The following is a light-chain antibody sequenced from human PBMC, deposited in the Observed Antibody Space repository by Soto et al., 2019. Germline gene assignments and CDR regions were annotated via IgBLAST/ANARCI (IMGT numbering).Light chain of an antibody. Sequence: EIVLTQSPATLSLSPGERATLSCRANQIVSSTYLAWFQQKPGQAPRLLIYGASSRATGIPDRFSGSGSGTDFTLTISRLEPEDSAVYYCQQYGGSPCSFGPGTKVDIK. V-gene: IGKV3-20*01. CDR3: QQYGGSPCS. CDR2: GAS. CDR1: QIVSSTY. J-gene: IGKJ3*01.